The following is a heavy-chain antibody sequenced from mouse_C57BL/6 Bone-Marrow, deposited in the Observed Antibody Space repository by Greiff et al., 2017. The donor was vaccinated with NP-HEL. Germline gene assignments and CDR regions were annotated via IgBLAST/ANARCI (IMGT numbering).Heavy chain of an antibody. D-gene: IGHD1-1*01. CDR1: GYTFTSYW. J-gene: IGHJ4*01. CDR3: ARALYGSSYEGAMDY. CDR2: IDPSDSYT. V-gene: IGHV1-50*01. Sequence: QVQLQQPGAELVKPGASVKLSCKASGYTFTSYWMQWVKQRPGQGLEWIGEIDPSDSYTNYNQKFKGKATLTVDTSSSTAYMQLSSLTSEDSAVYYCARALYGSSYEGAMDYWGQGTSVTVSS.